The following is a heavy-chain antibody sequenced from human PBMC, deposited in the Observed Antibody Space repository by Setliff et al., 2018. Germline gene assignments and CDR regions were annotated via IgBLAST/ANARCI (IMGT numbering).Heavy chain of an antibody. D-gene: IGHD3-3*01. CDR3: ASDGGTKSMNY. CDR1: DYSISSGYY. V-gene: IGHV4-38-2*01. Sequence: SETLSLTCAVSDYSISSGYYWSWIRQPPGKRLEWIGEIIHSGSTNYNPSLKSRVTVSVDTSKNQFSLKLSSVTAADTAVYYCASDGGTKSMNYWGQGTLVTVSS. CDR2: IIHSGST. J-gene: IGHJ4*02.